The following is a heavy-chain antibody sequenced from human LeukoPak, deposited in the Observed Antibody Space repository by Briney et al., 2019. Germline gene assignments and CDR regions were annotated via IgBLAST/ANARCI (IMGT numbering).Heavy chain of an antibody. D-gene: IGHD3-9*01. Sequence: ASVKVSCKASGGTFSSYAISWVRQAPGQGLEWMGGIIPIFGTANYAQKFQGRVTITADESTSTAYMELSSLRSEDTAVYYCARDSRYYDTLTGYYKYYYYYGMDVWGQGTTVTVSS. V-gene: IGHV1-69*13. J-gene: IGHJ6*02. CDR3: ARDSRYYDTLTGYYKYYYYYGMDV. CDR2: IIPIFGTA. CDR1: GGTFSSYA.